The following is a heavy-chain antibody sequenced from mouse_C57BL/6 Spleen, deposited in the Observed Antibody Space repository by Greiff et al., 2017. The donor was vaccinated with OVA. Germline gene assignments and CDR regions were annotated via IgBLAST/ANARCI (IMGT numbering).Heavy chain of an antibody. CDR3: TRGIYYYGSSSWFAY. V-gene: IGHV1-15*01. D-gene: IGHD1-1*01. Sequence: VQLQQSGAELVRPGASVTLSCKASGYTFTDYEMHWVKQTPVHGLEWIGAIDPETGGTAYNQKFKGKAILTADKSSSTAYMELRSLTSEDSAVYYCTRGIYYYGSSSWFAYWGQGTLVTVSA. CDR1: GYTFTDYE. CDR2: IDPETGGT. J-gene: IGHJ3*01.